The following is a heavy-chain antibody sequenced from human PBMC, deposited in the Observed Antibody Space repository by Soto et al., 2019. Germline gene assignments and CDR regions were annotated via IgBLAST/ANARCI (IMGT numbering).Heavy chain of an antibody. CDR3: ASGAGRAHDFGGPFDY. D-gene: IGHD4-17*01. J-gene: IGHJ4*02. CDR1: DDRLTTYG. V-gene: IGHV1-18*04. CDR2: ISGYNGNT. Sequence: ASVKVSCKVSDDRLTTYGISWVRQAPGQGLEWMGWISGYNGNTDYAQKFRGRVSMTTDTSTNTAYMELRSLRSDDTALYYCASGAGRAHDFGGPFDYWGQGTLVTVSS.